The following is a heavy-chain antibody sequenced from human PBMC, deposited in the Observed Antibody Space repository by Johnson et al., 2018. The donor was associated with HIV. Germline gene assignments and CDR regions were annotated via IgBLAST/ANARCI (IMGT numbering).Heavy chain of an antibody. CDR3: ARPLGPPLWHDAFDI. D-gene: IGHD3-16*01. CDR2: ISYDGSNK. J-gene: IGHJ3*02. CDR1: GFTFSSYW. V-gene: IGHV3-30*03. Sequence: QVQLVESGGGLVQPGWSLRLSCAASGFTFSSYWMSWVRQAPGKGLEWVAVISYDGSNKYYADSVKGRFTISRDNSKNTLYLQMNSLRAEDTAVYYCARPLGPPLWHDAFDIWGQGTMVTVSS.